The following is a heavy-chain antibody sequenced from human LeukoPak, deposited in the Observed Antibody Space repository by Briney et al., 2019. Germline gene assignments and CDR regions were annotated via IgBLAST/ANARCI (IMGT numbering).Heavy chain of an antibody. CDR3: ARDHGIPGSGSYKFDY. Sequence: GGFLRLSCAPSGFTFSSYSMNWVRQAPGKGLEWVSSISSASTYTYYADSVKGRFTISRDYAKDLLYLQMNSLRAEDTAVYYCARDHGIPGSGSYKFDYWGQGTLVTVSS. V-gene: IGHV3-21*06. D-gene: IGHD3-10*01. J-gene: IGHJ4*02. CDR1: GFTFSSYS. CDR2: ISSASTYT.